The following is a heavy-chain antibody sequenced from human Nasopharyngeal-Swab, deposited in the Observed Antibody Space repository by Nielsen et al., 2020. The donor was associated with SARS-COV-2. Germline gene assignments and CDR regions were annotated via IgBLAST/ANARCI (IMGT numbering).Heavy chain of an antibody. D-gene: IGHD2-2*01. J-gene: IGHJ5*02. CDR1: GGSISSSSYY. CDR2: IYYSGST. Sequence: SETLSLTCTVSGGSISSSSYYWGWIRQPPGQGLEWIGSIYYSGSTYYNPSIKSRVTISVDTSKNQFALKLSSVTAADMAMYYCARHFSVVVVPPAMLDWFDPWGQGTLVTVSS. V-gene: IGHV4-39*01. CDR3: ARHFSVVVVPPAMLDWFDP.